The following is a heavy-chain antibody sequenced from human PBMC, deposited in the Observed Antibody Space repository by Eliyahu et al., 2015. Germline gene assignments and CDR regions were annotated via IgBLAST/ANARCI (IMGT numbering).Heavy chain of an antibody. CDR1: GYSFGSHW. D-gene: IGHD5-18*01. CDR2: IYPGDSDT. V-gene: IGHV5-51*01. CDR3: ARPRGYNYGFVFDY. Sequence: EVQLVQSGVEVKKPGXSLKISCRVSGYSFGSHWIGWVXKMPGKGLEWVGFIYPGDSDTRYSPSFQGQVTISVDKSTSTTYLQWSSLKASDTAIYYCARPRGYNYGFVFDYWGQGTLVTVSS. J-gene: IGHJ4*02.